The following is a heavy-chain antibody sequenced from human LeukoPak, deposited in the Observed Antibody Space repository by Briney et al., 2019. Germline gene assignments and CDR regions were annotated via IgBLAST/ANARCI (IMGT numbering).Heavy chain of an antibody. V-gene: IGHV3-30-3*01. J-gene: IGHJ3*02. CDR1: GFTFSSYA. Sequence: GRSLRLSCAASGFTFSSYAMHWVRQAPGKGLEWVAVIKHDGSDKYYVDSVKGRFTISRDNAKNTLYLQMNSLRAEDTAVYYCARTDAFDIWGQGTMVTVSS. CDR3: ARTDAFDI. CDR2: IKHDGSDK.